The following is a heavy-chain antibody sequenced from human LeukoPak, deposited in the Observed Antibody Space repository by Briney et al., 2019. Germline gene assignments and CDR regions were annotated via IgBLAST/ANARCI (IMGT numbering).Heavy chain of an antibody. CDR2: IKSKTDGETT. V-gene: IGHV3-15*01. CDR3: TTWPAAHLKFDY. CDR1: GFTFNIAW. D-gene: IGHD2-2*01. J-gene: IGHJ4*02. Sequence: SGGSLRLSCAASGFTFNIAWMSWVRQAPGKGLEWVGRIKSKTDGETTDYAAPVKGRFTISRDDSKNTLYLQMNSLKTEDTAVYYCTTWPAAHLKFDYWGQGTLVTVSS.